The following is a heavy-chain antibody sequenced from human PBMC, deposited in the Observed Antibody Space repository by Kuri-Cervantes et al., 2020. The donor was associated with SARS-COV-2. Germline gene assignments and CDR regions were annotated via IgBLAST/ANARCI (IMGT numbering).Heavy chain of an antibody. CDR3: ARVEAARPDNWFDP. D-gene: IGHD6-6*01. CDR2: IYTSGST. CDR1: GGSISSGSYY. V-gene: IGHV4-61*09. Sequence: SETLSLTCTVSGGSISSGSYYWSWIRQPAGKGLEWIGYIYTSGSTNYSPSLKSRVTRSVDTSENQFSLKLSSVTAADTAVYYCARVEAARPDNWFDPWGQGTLVTVSS. J-gene: IGHJ5*02.